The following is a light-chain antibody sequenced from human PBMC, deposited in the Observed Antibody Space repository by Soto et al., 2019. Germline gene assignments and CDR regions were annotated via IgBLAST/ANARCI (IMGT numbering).Light chain of an antibody. CDR3: VAWDDSLNGWV. Sequence: QPVLTQPPSESGTPGQSVTISCSGRSSNIGINDVNWYQQLPGTAPKLLIYSNNQRPSGVPDRFSGSKLGTSASLAISGLQSEDEADYYCVAWDDSLNGWVFGGGTKLTVL. J-gene: IGLJ3*02. CDR2: SNN. CDR1: SSNIGIND. V-gene: IGLV1-44*01.